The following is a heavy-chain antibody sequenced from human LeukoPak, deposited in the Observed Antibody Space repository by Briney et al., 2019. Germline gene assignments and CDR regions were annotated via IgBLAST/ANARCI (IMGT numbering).Heavy chain of an antibody. D-gene: IGHD6-13*01. V-gene: IGHV3-33*01. CDR1: GFTFSSYG. CDR2: IWYDGSNK. CDR3: ASYSSSWYYFDY. Sequence: PGRSLRLSCAASGFTFSSYGMHWVRPAPGKGLEWVAVIWYDGSNKYYADSVKGRFTISRDNSKNTLYLQMNSLRAEDTAVYYCASYSSSWYYFDYWGQGTLVTVSP. J-gene: IGHJ4*02.